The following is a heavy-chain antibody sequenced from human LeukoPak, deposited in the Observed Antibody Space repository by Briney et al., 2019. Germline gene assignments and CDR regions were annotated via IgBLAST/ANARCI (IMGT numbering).Heavy chain of an antibody. CDR2: IYHSGNT. Sequence: PSETLSLTCTVSGASFSSGAHYWSWIRQPPGKGLEWIGYIYHSGNTYYNPSLKSRVSISVDRSKNQFSLKLSSVTAADTAVYYCARSKSIVSLYSWGQGTLVTVSS. J-gene: IGHJ4*02. CDR3: ARSKSIVSLYS. D-gene: IGHD2-21*01. CDR1: GASFSSGAHY. V-gene: IGHV4-30-2*02.